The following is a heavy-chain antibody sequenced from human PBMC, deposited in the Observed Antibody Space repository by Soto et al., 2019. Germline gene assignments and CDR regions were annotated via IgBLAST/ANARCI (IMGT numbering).Heavy chain of an antibody. J-gene: IGHJ4*02. V-gene: IGHV3-30*03. CDR3: TTGIVDRTSQFDH. Sequence: HPGGSLRLSCAVSGISFSAYGMHWVRQAPGKGLEWVAMISYDGNKRSYGDSVKGRFTISRDNSKNLLYVQMNSLRTEDTAVYYCTTGIVDRTSQFDHWGQGTLVTVSS. D-gene: IGHD1-26*01. CDR1: GISFSAYG. CDR2: ISYDGNKR.